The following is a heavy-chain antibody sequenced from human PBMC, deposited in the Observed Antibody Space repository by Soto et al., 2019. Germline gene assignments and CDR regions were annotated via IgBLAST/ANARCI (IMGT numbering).Heavy chain of an antibody. CDR2: INPNSGGT. V-gene: IGHV1-2*04. CDR3: ATIHDRHSDAFDI. CDR1: GNTLTGYY. J-gene: IGHJ3*02. Sequence: QVQLVQSGAEVKRPGASLKVSCKASGNTLTGYYMTWVRQAPGQGLEWMGWINPNSGGTNYAQKFQGWVTMTRDTSISTAYMELSRLRSDDTAVYYCATIHDRHSDAFDIWGQGTMVTVSS. D-gene: IGHD1-1*01.